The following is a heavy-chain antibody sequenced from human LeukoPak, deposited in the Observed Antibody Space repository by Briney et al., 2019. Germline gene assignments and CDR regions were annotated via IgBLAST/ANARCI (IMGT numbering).Heavy chain of an antibody. D-gene: IGHD6-13*01. CDR2: IHPGDSDT. CDR3: ARLDRLAADPYFYY. J-gene: IGHJ4*02. V-gene: IGHV5-51*01. Sequence: GESLKSFCQGSGYSFTRYWYGWVRQMPGKGVEGVGIIHPGDSDTRYSPSFQGQVTISADKSISTAYLQWSSLKASDTAMYYCARLDRLAADPYFYYWGQGTLVPVSS. CDR1: GYSFTRYW.